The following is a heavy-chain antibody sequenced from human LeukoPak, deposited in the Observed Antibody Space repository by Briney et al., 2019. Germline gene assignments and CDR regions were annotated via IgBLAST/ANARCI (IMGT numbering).Heavy chain of an antibody. CDR2: ISGSGATT. CDR1: GFTFSSYA. V-gene: IGHV3-23*01. Sequence: GGSLRLSCAASGFTFSSYAMSWVRQAPGKGLEWVSAISGSGATTYYADSVKGRFPISRDNSKNTLYLQMNSLRAEDTAVYYCARALTMVRGVPDCWGQGTLVTVSS. J-gene: IGHJ4*02. D-gene: IGHD3-10*01. CDR3: ARALTMVRGVPDC.